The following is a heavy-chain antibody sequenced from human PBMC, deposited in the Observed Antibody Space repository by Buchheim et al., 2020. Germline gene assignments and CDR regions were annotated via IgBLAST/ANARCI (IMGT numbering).Heavy chain of an antibody. D-gene: IGHD3-10*01. CDR1: GGSISRYY. CDR2: IYYTGST. Sequence: QVQLQESGPGLVNPSETLSPICTASGGSISRYYRSWVRQPPGKGLGWIGWIYYTGSTKYNPSLKSRVTMSVDTSKNQFSLELSAVSAADTAVYYCARHYGSETYPLDHWGQGTL. V-gene: IGHV4-59*01. J-gene: IGHJ4*02. CDR3: ARHYGSETYPLDH.